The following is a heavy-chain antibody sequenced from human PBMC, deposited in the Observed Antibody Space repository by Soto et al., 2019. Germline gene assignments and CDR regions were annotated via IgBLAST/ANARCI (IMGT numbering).Heavy chain of an antibody. V-gene: IGHV3-9*01. D-gene: IGHD3-10*01. Sequence: GGSLRLSCAASGFTFAKYAMHWVRQAPGKGLEWVSGISWNSGSIGYGDSVKGRFTVSRDNAKNSLYLQMNSLRPEDAAVYYCAKSLAGLSDSYYYAMDVWGQGTTVTVS. CDR1: GFTFAKYA. CDR3: AKSLAGLSDSYYYAMDV. CDR2: ISWNSGSI. J-gene: IGHJ6*02.